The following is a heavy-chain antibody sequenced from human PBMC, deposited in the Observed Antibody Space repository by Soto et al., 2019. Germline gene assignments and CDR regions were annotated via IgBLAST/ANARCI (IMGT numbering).Heavy chain of an antibody. Sequence: QVQLQESGPGLVKPSQTLSLTCTVSGGSISSGGYYWSWIRQHPGKGLEWIGYIYYSGSTYYNPSLKSRVTMSVDTSKNQFSLKLSSVTAADTAVYYCARHRATMVRGVFTWYFDLWGRGTLVTVSS. D-gene: IGHD3-10*01. J-gene: IGHJ2*01. CDR1: GGSISSGGYY. CDR3: ARHRATMVRGVFTWYFDL. CDR2: IYYSGST. V-gene: IGHV4-31*03.